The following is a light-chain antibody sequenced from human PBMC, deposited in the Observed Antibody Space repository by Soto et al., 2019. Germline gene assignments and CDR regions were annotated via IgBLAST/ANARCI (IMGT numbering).Light chain of an antibody. CDR1: QSIDNW. CDR3: QQFSSCST. V-gene: IGKV1-5*01. Sequence: DIQMTQSPSTLSASVGDRVTITCRASQSIDNWLAWYQQKPGKAPKLLIYAASTLETGVPSRFSGSGSGTEFTLTIKRLQPDDFATYYCQQFSSCSTFGQGTKVEIK. CDR2: AAS. J-gene: IGKJ1*01.